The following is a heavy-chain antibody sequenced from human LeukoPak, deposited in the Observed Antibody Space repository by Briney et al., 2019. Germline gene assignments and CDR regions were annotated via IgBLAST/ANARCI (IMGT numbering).Heavy chain of an antibody. D-gene: IGHD2-2*01. V-gene: IGHV4-34*01. CDR2: INHSGST. CDR3: ARVLSIVVVPGATFWFDP. CDR1: GGSFSGYY. Sequence: RPSETLSLTCAVYGGSFSGYYWSWIRQPPGKGLEGIGEINHSGSTNYNPSLKSRVTISVDTSNNQFSLKLSSVTAADTAVYHCARVLSIVVVPGATFWFDPWGQGTLVTVSS. J-gene: IGHJ5*02.